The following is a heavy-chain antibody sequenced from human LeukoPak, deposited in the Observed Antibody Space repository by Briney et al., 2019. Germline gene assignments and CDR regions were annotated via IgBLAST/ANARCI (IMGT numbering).Heavy chain of an antibody. J-gene: IGHJ4*02. Sequence: PSETLSLTCTVSGGSISIYYWSWIRQPPGKGLEWIGYIYNSGNTNYNPSFKSRVTISGDTPKNQFSLKLSSVTAADTAVYYCVRDRELNYWGQGTLVAVSS. V-gene: IGHV4-59*01. D-gene: IGHD3-10*01. CDR3: VRDRELNY. CDR1: GGSISIYY. CDR2: IYNSGNT.